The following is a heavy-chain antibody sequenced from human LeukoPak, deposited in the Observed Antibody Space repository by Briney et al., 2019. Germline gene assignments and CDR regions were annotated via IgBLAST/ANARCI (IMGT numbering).Heavy chain of an antibody. CDR3: TRGPYYYGSGSYYNPADPDFDY. CDR1: GFTFSSYW. J-gene: IGHJ4*02. V-gene: IGHV3-74*01. CDR2: INTDGSST. Sequence: GGSLRLSCAASGFTFSSYWMHWVRQAPGKGLVWVSRINTDGSSTNYADSVKGRFTISRDNAKNTLYLQMNSLRAEDTAVYYCTRGPYYYGSGSYYNPADPDFDYWGQGTLVTVSS. D-gene: IGHD3-10*01.